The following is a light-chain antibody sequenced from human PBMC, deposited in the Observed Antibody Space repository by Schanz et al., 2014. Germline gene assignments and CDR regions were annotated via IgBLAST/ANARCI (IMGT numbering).Light chain of an antibody. V-gene: IGKV1-9*01. Sequence: TQLTQSPPSLSASVGDRVTLTCRASQGIRNYLAWYQQRPGKAPQLLIYDASTLHSGVPSRFGGSGSGTEFTLTISSLQPDDFATYYCQQYDSESKTFGQGTRVEIK. CDR1: QGIRNY. CDR3: QQYDSESKT. CDR2: DAS. J-gene: IGKJ1*01.